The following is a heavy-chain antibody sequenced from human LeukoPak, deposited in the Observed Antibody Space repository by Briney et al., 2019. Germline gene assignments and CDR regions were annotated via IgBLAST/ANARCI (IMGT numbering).Heavy chain of an antibody. V-gene: IGHV3-21*04. CDR1: GFTFSSYS. Sequence: GGSLRLSCAASGFTFSSYSMNWVRQAPGKGLEWVSSISSSSSYIYYADSVKGRFTISRDNSKNTLYLQMNSLRAEDTAVYYCAKDRRVPRFDPWGQGTLVTVSS. CDR3: AKDRRVPRFDP. CDR2: ISSSSSYI. D-gene: IGHD1-1*01. J-gene: IGHJ5*02.